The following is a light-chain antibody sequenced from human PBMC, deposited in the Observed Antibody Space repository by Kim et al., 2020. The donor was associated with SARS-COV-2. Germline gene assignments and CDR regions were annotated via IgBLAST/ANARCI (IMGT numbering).Light chain of an antibody. CDR1: QSVSSDH. CDR3: QQCADSPWT. Sequence: EIVLTQSPGTLSLSPGERATLSCRASQSVSSDHLAWYQQRPGQAPGLLIYATSTRATGIPDRFSGRGSGTDFTLTISRLEPEDFAVYYCQQCADSPWTFGQGTKVDIK. CDR2: ATS. J-gene: IGKJ1*01. V-gene: IGKV3-20*01.